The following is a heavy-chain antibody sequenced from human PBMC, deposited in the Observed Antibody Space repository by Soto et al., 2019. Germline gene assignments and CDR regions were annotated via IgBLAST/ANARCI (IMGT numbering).Heavy chain of an antibody. V-gene: IGHV3-30*18. CDR3: AKSASSVVVVAATLNYYYYMDV. Sequence: QVQLVESGGGVVQPGRSLRLSCAASGFTFSSYGMHWVRQAPGKGLEWVAVISYDGSNKYYADSVKGRFTISRDNSKNPLYLQMNSLGAEDTAVYYCAKSASSVVVVAATLNYYYYMDVWGKGTTVTVSS. CDR1: GFTFSSYG. CDR2: ISYDGSNK. J-gene: IGHJ6*03. D-gene: IGHD2-15*01.